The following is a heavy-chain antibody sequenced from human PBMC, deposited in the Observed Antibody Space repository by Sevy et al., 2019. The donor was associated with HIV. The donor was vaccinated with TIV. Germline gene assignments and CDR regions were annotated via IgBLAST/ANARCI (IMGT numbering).Heavy chain of an antibody. J-gene: IGHJ6*02. V-gene: IGHV3-9*01. CDR3: ASMGGDYYDSSGYHDLYGMDV. CDR1: GFTFDDYA. Sequence: GGSLRLSCAASGFTFDDYAMHWVRQAPGKGLEWVSGISWNSGSIGYADSVKGRFTISRDNARNSLYLQMNSLRAEDTALYYCASMGGDYYDSSGYHDLYGMDVWGQGTTVTVSS. D-gene: IGHD3-22*01. CDR2: ISWNSGSI.